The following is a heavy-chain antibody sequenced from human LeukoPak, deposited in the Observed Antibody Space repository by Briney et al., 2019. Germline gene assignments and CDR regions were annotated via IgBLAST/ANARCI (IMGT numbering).Heavy chain of an antibody. CDR2: INHSGST. D-gene: IGHD6-13*01. Sequence: SETLSLTCAVYGGSFGAYYWSWIRQPPGKGLEWIGEINHSGSTNYNPSLKSRVTISVDTSKNQFSLKLSSVTAADTAVYYCARRGPDTAAAGNNPFDYWGQGTLVTVSS. J-gene: IGHJ4*02. CDR1: GGSFGAYY. CDR3: ARRGPDTAAAGNNPFDY. V-gene: IGHV4-34*01.